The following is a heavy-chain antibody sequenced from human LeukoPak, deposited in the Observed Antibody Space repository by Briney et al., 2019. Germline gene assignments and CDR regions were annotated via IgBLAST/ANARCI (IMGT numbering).Heavy chain of an antibody. J-gene: IGHJ4*02. CDR2: ISGSGGST. CDR1: GFTFSSYA. V-gene: IGHV3-23*01. D-gene: IGHD5-12*01. CDR3: AKGIVATISHYFDY. Sequence: GGSLRLSCAASGFTFSSYAMSWVRQAPGKRLEWVSIISGSGGSTYYADSVKGRFTISRDNSKNTLYVQMNSLRAEDTTVYYCAKGIVATISHYFDYWGQGTLVTVSS.